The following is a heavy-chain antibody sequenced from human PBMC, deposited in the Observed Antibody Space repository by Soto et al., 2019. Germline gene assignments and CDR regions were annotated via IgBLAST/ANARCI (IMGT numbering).Heavy chain of an antibody. CDR3: AKQGGSSWYYFDY. Sequence: QVQLVESGGGVVQPGRSLRLSCAASGFTFSSYGMHWVRQAPGKGLEWVAVISYDGSNKYYADSVKGRFTISRDNSKNTLYLQMNSLRAEDTAVYYCAKQGGSSWYYFDYWGQGTLVTVSS. D-gene: IGHD6-13*01. J-gene: IGHJ4*02. CDR2: ISYDGSNK. CDR1: GFTFSSYG. V-gene: IGHV3-30*18.